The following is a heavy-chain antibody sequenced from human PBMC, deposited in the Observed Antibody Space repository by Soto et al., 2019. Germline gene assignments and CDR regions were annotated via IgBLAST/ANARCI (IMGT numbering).Heavy chain of an antibody. V-gene: IGHV3-23*01. J-gene: IGHJ4*02. D-gene: IGHD2-2*01. CDR3: AKDVGGHYCTPTSCLYSFHS. CDR2: ISDSGST. Sequence: EVPLLESGGGLVQPGVSLRLSCAASGFSFNNYAMNWVRQAPGQGLEWVSTISDSGSTYYADSVKGRFTISRDNSKNTLYLQMKSLRAEDTAVYFCAKDVGGHYCTPTSCLYSFHSWGRGTLVTVSS. CDR1: GFSFNNYA.